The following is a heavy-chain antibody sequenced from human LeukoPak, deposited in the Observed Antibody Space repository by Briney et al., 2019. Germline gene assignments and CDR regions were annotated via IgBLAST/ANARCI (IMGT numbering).Heavy chain of an antibody. CDR1: GYTLTELS. CDR3: ATDRGRYYYDSSGYSFDY. D-gene: IGHD3-22*01. V-gene: IGHV1-24*01. J-gene: IGHJ4*02. Sequence: ASVKVSCKVSGYTLTELSMHWVRPAPGKGLEWMGGFDPEDGETIYAQKFQGRVTMTEDTSTDTAYMELSSLRSEDTAVYYCATDRGRYYYDSSGYSFDYWGQGTLVTVSS. CDR2: FDPEDGET.